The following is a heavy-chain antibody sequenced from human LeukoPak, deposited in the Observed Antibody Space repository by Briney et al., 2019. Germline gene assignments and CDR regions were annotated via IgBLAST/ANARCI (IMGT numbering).Heavy chain of an antibody. J-gene: IGHJ2*01. D-gene: IGHD5-18*01. Sequence: SETLSLTCAVSGGSISSGGYSWSWIRQPPGKGLEWIGYIYHSGSTCYNPSLKSRVTISVDTSKNQFSLKLSSVTAADTAVYYCARARGYSYGAYWYFDLWGRGTLVTVSS. CDR3: ARARGYSYGAYWYFDL. CDR1: GGSISSGGYS. CDR2: IYHSGST. V-gene: IGHV4-30-2*01.